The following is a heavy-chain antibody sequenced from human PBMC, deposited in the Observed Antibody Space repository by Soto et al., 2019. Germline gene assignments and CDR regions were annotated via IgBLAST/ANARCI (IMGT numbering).Heavy chain of an antibody. CDR3: AKDRRAGGNSAFYFDF. CDR1: GFKFSNYA. J-gene: IGHJ4*02. V-gene: IGHV3-23*01. D-gene: IGHD3-16*01. Sequence: LRLSCAASGFKFSNYAMSWVRQAPGKGLEWVSLISATGGGTYYADSVKGRSTISRDNSHNTLYLQVHSLTAEDTAVYYCAKDRRAGGNSAFYFDFWGQGAQVTVSS. CDR2: ISATGGGT.